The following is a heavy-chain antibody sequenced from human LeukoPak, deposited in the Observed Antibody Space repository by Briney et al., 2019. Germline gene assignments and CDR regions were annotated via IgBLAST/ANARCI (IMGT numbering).Heavy chain of an antibody. CDR1: GGTFSSYA. Sequence: GASVKVSCKASGGTFSSYAISWVRQAPGQGLEWMGGIIPIFGTANYAQKFQGRVTITTDVSTSTAYMELSSLRSEDTAVYYCAREEVVPAAIHNWFDPWGQGTLVTVSS. CDR3: AREEVVPAAIHNWFDP. CDR2: IIPIFGTA. V-gene: IGHV1-69*05. J-gene: IGHJ5*02. D-gene: IGHD2-2*02.